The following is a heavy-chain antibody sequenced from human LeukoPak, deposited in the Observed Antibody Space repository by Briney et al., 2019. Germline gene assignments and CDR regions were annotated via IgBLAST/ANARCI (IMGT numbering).Heavy chain of an antibody. V-gene: IGHV3-21*01. Sequence: GGSLRLSCAASGFTFSSYSMNWVRQAPGKGLEWVSSISSSSTYTYYADSVRGRFTISRDNAKNSLYLQMNSLRTEDTAVYYCARGTTGGYSPSHWGQGTLVTVSS. D-gene: IGHD5-12*01. J-gene: IGHJ4*02. CDR2: ISSSSTYT. CDR1: GFTFSSYS. CDR3: ARGTTGGYSPSH.